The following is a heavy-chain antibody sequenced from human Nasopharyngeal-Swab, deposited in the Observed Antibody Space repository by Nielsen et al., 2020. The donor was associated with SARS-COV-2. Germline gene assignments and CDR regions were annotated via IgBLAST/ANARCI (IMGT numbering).Heavy chain of an antibody. D-gene: IGHD3-10*01. Sequence: LKISCAASGFNFGTYSMNWVRQAPGKGLEWVSSISSSTTYTYYADSVKGRFTISRDDAKNSLYLQMNSLRAEDTAVYYCARDFPNPIRGIDYWGQGTLVTVSS. J-gene: IGHJ4*02. CDR3: ARDFPNPIRGIDY. CDR1: GFNFGTYS. CDR2: ISSSTTYT. V-gene: IGHV3-21*01.